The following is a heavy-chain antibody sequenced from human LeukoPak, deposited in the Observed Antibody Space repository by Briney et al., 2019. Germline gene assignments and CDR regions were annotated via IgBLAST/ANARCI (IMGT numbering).Heavy chain of an antibody. D-gene: IGHD2-2*02. Sequence: GGSLRLSCAASGFTFSTYAMSWVRQAPGKGLEWVSTISGTGSSTYYADSAKGRFTISRDNSKDTLFLQLNSLTAADTAMYFCAKASVAIPQYCNSWGQGTLVTVSS. V-gene: IGHV3-23*01. CDR2: ISGTGSST. J-gene: IGHJ5*02. CDR1: GFTFSTYA. CDR3: AKASVAIPQYCNS.